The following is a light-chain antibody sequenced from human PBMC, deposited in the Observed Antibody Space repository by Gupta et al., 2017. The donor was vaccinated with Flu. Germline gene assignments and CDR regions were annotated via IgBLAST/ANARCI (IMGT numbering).Light chain of an antibody. CDR2: TAS. CDR3: QQRHSYPIT. V-gene: IGKV1-9*01. CDR1: QGISSY. J-gene: IGKJ5*01. Sequence: GARVTITCRASQGISSYLAWYHQKPGKAPKLLIHTASTLQSGVPSRFSGSGSGTEFTLTISSLQPEDFATYYCQQRHSYPITFGQGTRLEIK.